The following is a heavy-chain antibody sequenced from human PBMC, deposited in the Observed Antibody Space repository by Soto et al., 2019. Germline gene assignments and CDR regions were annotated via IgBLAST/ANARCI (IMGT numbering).Heavy chain of an antibody. Sequence: QLQLQESGPGLVKPSETLSLTCTVSGGSISSSSYYWGWIRQPPGKGLEWIGTIYHSGSTHFKPSLKSRVTISVDTSKNQFSLKLNSVTAADTAIYYCAREMGGSIDYWGQGTLVTVSS. CDR2: IYHSGST. D-gene: IGHD1-26*01. J-gene: IGHJ4*02. CDR3: AREMGGSIDY. CDR1: GGSISSSSYY. V-gene: IGHV4-39*01.